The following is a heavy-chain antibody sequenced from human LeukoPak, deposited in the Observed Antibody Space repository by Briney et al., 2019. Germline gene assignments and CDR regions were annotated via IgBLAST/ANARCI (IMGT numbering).Heavy chain of an antibody. D-gene: IGHD2-15*01. CDR2: IYYSGST. J-gene: IGHJ3*02. CDR3: ARHVGGYCSGGSCRAPFAFDI. Sequence: SQTLSLTCTVSGGSISNGDYFWSWIRQPPGKGLEWIGNIYYSGSTYYNPSLKSRVTISVDKSKNQFSLKLSSVTAADTAVYYCARHVGGYCSGGSCRAPFAFDIWGQGTMVTVSS. V-gene: IGHV4-30-4*01. CDR1: GGSISNGDYF.